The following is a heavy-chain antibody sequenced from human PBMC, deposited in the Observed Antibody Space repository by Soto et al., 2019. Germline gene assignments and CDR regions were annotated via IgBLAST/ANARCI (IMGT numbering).Heavy chain of an antibody. CDR1: GGSISSYY. D-gene: IGHD6-6*01. CDR2: IYYSGST. Sequence: SETLSLTCTVSGGSISSYYWSWIRQPPGKGLEWIGYIYYSGSTNYNPSLKSRVTISVDTSKNQFSLKLSSVTAADTAVYYCAGGGSIASARFDYWGQGTLVTVSS. J-gene: IGHJ4*02. V-gene: IGHV4-59*08. CDR3: AGGGSIASARFDY.